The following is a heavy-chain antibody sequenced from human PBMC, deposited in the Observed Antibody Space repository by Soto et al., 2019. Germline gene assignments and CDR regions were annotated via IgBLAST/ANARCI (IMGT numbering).Heavy chain of an antibody. CDR1: GFTFSSYA. CDR2: ISGSGGST. Sequence: EVQLLESGGGLVQPGGSLRLSCAASGFTFSSYAMSWVRQAPGKGLEWVSAISGSGGSTYYADSVKGRFTISRDNSKNTLYLQMDSLRAEDTAVYYCAKVKSGFDAFDIWGQGTMVTVSS. V-gene: IGHV3-23*01. CDR3: AKVKSGFDAFDI. D-gene: IGHD3-3*01. J-gene: IGHJ3*02.